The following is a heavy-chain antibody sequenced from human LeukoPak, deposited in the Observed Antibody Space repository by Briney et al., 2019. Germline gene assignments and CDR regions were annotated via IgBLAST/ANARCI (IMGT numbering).Heavy chain of an antibody. D-gene: IGHD5-12*01. CDR2: IYYSGST. J-gene: IGHJ4*02. CDR1: GGSISSGDYY. Sequence: SETLSLTCTVSGGSISSGDYYWSWIRQPPGKGLEWIGYIYYSGSTNYNPSLKSRVTISVDTSKNQFSLKLSSVTAADTAVYYCARNSGYDTKFDYWGQGTLVTVSS. V-gene: IGHV4-61*08. CDR3: ARNSGYDTKFDY.